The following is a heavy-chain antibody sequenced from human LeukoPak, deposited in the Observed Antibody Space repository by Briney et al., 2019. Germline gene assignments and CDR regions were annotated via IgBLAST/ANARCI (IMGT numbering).Heavy chain of an antibody. CDR3: AKYAGDDDAFDI. J-gene: IGHJ3*02. CDR2: ISGSGDST. V-gene: IGHV3-23*01. Sequence: GGSLRLSCAASGFTFSNYAMRWVRQAPGKGLEWVSGISGSGDSTYYADSVKGRFTISRDNSKNTLYLQMNSLRAEDTAVYYCAKYAGDDDAFDIWGQGTMVTVSS. D-gene: IGHD2-21*01. CDR1: GFTFSNYA.